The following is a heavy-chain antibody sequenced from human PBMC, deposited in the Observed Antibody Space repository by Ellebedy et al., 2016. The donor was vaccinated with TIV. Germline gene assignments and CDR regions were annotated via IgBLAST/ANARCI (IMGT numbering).Heavy chain of an antibody. D-gene: IGHD4-17*01. CDR1: GFVFSSYW. Sequence: GESLKISCAASGFVFSSYWMTWVRQAPGKGLEWVANIYQDGSEKYYVEPVKGRFPISRDSAKNLLYLQMNSLGAEDTAVYYCARGGSYGDYVPYYFYMDVWGKGTTVTVSS. CDR2: IYQDGSEK. V-gene: IGHV3-7*01. CDR3: ARGGSYGDYVPYYFYMDV. J-gene: IGHJ6*03.